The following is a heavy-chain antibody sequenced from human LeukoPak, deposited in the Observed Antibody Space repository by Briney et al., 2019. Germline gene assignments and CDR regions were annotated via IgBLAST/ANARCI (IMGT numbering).Heavy chain of an antibody. CDR3: ARINDDGSGNSYYRWFDP. Sequence: PGGSLRLSCVASGFPLGRYWMTWVRQAPGKGLEWVASLSQDESEKKFAESVKGRFTISRDDAKNSLYLHMNSLRVEDTALYYCARINDDGSGNSYYRWFDPWGQGTLVTVSS. V-gene: IGHV3-7*01. CDR1: GFPLGRYW. J-gene: IGHJ5*02. CDR2: LSQDESEK. D-gene: IGHD2/OR15-2a*01.